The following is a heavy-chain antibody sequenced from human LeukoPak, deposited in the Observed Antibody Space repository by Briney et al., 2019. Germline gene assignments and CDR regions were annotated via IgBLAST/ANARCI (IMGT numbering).Heavy chain of an antibody. CDR1: GYTFTSYG. Sequence: ASVKVSCKASGYTFTSYGISWVRQAPGQGLEWMGWISAYNGNTNYAQKLQGRVTMTTDTSTSTAYMELRSLRSDDTAVYYCARTGNYDILTGYLGFLDYWGQGTLVTVSS. CDR2: ISAYNGNT. CDR3: ARTGNYDILTGYLGFLDY. D-gene: IGHD3-9*01. V-gene: IGHV1-18*01. J-gene: IGHJ4*02.